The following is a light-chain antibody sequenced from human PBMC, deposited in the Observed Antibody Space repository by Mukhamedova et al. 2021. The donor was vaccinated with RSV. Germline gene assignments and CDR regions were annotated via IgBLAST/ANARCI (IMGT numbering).Light chain of an antibody. J-gene: IGKJ5*01. CDR3: QQSYIAPIT. V-gene: IGKV1-39*01. CDR2: AAA. Sequence: WYQRRVHGRAPNLLIYAAAFLHDGVPSRFRGSGSGTNFTLTITSLPAEDFATYYCQQSYIAPITFGHGTRLDIK.